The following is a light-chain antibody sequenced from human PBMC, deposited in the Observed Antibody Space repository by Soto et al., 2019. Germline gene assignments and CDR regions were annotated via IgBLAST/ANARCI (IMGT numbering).Light chain of an antibody. J-gene: IGKJ1*01. CDR3: QQYGSSPRT. Sequence: EIVLTQSPGTLSLSPGERATLSCRASQSVSSYLAWYQQKPGQAPRLLMYGASTRATGITDRFSGSGSGTDFTLTISRLEPEDFAVYYCQQYGSSPRTFGQGTKVEIK. CDR2: GAS. V-gene: IGKV3-20*01. CDR1: QSVSSY.